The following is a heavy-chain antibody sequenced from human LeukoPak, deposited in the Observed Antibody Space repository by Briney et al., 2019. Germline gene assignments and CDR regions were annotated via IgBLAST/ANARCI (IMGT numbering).Heavy chain of an antibody. D-gene: IGHD1-26*01. Sequence: SETLSLTCAVSSGSISSGGYSWSWIRQPPGKGLEWIGYIYHSGSTYYNPSLKSRVTISVDRSKNQFSLRLSSVTAADTAAYYCATTAWGAFDIWGQGTMVTVSS. CDR3: ATTAWGAFDI. CDR1: SGSISSGGYS. CDR2: IYHSGST. V-gene: IGHV4-30-2*01. J-gene: IGHJ3*02.